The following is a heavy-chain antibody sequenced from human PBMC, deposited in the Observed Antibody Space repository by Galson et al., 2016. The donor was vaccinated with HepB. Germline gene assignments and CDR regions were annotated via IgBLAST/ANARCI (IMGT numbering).Heavy chain of an antibody. CDR1: GFTFSTYA. V-gene: IGHV3-23*01. D-gene: IGHD3-10*01. CDR3: AKARGGGERSAYHFDC. Sequence: SLRLSCAASGFTFSTYAMYWVRQAPGKGLEWVSAIGGSGTSTYYADSVKGRFTISRDNSKNTVYLQMNSLRVEDTAVYYCAKARGGGERSAYHFDCWGQGTLVTVSS. CDR2: IGGSGTST. J-gene: IGHJ4*02.